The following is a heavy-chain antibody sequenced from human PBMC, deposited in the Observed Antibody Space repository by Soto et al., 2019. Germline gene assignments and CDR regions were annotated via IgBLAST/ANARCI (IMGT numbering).Heavy chain of an antibody. J-gene: IGHJ6*02. CDR1: GFTFSSYW. CDR3: AREYSSSSTMLYYYYYRMDV. V-gene: IGHV3-7*01. Sequence: GGSLRLSCAASGFTFSSYWMSWVRQAPGKGLEWVANIKQDGSEKYYVDSGKGRFTISRDNAKNSLYLQINSLRAEATAVYDCAREYSSSSTMLYYYYYRMDVWGQGTTVTVSS. CDR2: IKQDGSEK. D-gene: IGHD6-6*01.